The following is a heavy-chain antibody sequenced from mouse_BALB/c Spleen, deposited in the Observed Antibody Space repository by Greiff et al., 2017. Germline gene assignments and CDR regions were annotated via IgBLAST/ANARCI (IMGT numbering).Heavy chain of an antibody. CDR2: ISNGGGST. CDR1: GFTFSSYT. CDR3: ARQGGNAMDY. V-gene: IGHV5-12-2*01. J-gene: IGHJ4*01. Sequence: EVKLVESGGGLVQPGGSLKLSCAASGFTFSSYTMSWVRQTPEKRLEWVAYISNGGGSTYYPDTVKGRFTIARDNAKNTLYLQMSSLKSEDTAMYYCARQGGNAMDYWGQGTSVTVSS.